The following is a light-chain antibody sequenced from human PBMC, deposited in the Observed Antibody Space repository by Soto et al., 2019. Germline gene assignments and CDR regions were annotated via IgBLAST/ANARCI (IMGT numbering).Light chain of an antibody. V-gene: IGKV3D-15*01. J-gene: IGKJ2*01. CDR3: QQYDTSPPMYT. Sequence: IVMTQSPATLSVSPGERATLSCRASQSVFSSLAWYQQKPGQAPRLLIYGAATRAAGIPDRFSGSGSGTDFTLTISRLEPDDVAVYYCQQYDTSPPMYTFGQGTKVDIK. CDR1: QSVFSS. CDR2: GAA.